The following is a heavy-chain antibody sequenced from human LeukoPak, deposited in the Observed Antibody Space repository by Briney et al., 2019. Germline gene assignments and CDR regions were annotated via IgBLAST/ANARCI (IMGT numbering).Heavy chain of an antibody. CDR1: GGSFSGYY. Sequence: KPSETLSLTCAVYGGSFSGYYWSWIRQPPGKALEWLARIDWDDDKFYSTSLKTRLTISKDTSKNQVVLTMTNMDPVDTATYYCARMGRYLDWFLDYWGQGTLVTVSS. V-gene: IGHV2-70*16. CDR3: ARMGRYLDWFLDY. D-gene: IGHD3-9*01. CDR2: IDWDDDK. J-gene: IGHJ4*02.